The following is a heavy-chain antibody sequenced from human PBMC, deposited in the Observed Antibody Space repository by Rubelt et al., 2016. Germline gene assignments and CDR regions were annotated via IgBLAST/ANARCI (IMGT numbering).Heavy chain of an antibody. J-gene: IGHJ4*02. CDR1: GGTFSSYA. CDR3: ARERPPCRRYNWNFALDY. D-gene: IGHD1-7*01. CDR2: ISAYNGNT. Sequence: QVQLVQSGAEVKKPGSSVKVSCKASGGTFSSYAISWVRQAAGQGLGWMGWISAYNGNTNYAQKLQGRVTRTTDTSTGTAYMGLWSLRSDDTAVYYCARERPPCRRYNWNFALDYWGQGTLVTVSS. V-gene: IGHV1-18*01.